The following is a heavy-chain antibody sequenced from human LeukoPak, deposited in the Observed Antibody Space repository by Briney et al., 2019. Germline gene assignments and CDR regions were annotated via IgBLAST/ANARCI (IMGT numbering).Heavy chain of an antibody. V-gene: IGHV1-69*13. D-gene: IGHD3-22*01. CDR1: GGTFSSYA. Sequence: ASVKVSCKASGGTFSSYAISWVRQAPGQRLEWMGGIIPIFGTANYAQKFQGRVTITADESTSTAYMELSSLRSEDTAVYYCARARVVVVTPTYYFDYWGQGTLVTVSS. CDR2: IIPIFGTA. J-gene: IGHJ4*02. CDR3: ARARVVVVTPTYYFDY.